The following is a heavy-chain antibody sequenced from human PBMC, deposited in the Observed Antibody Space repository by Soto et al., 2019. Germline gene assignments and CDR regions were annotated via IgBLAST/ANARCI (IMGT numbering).Heavy chain of an antibody. CDR1: GFTFSNVW. V-gene: IGHV3-53*01. Sequence: PGGSLRLSCAASGFTFSNVWLSWVRQGPGKGLEWVSVIYSGGSTYYADSVKGRFTISRDNSKNTLYLQMNSLRAEDTAVYYCARVSGSYYYGMDVWGQGTTVTAP. CDR3: ARVSGSYYYGMDV. CDR2: IYSGGST. J-gene: IGHJ6*02. D-gene: IGHD1-26*01.